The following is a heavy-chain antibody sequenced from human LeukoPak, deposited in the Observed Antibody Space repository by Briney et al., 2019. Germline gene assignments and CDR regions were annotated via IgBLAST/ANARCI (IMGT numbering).Heavy chain of an antibody. CDR1: GFTFSSYS. CDR3: AKDGGSSSWYYFDY. J-gene: IGHJ4*02. V-gene: IGHV3-21*04. D-gene: IGHD6-13*01. CDR2: ISSSSYI. Sequence: GGSLRLSCAASGFTFSSYSMNWVRQAPGKGLEWVSSISSSSYIYYADSVKGRFTISRDNAKNSLYLQMNSLRAEDTAVYYCAKDGGSSSWYYFDYWGQGTLVTVSS.